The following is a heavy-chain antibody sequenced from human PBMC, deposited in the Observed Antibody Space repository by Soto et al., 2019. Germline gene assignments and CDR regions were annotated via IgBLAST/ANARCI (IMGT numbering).Heavy chain of an antibody. V-gene: IGHV3-48*02. Sequence: EVQLVDSGGGLVQPGGSLRLSCAASGFTFSRYSMNWVRQAPGKGLEWVSYISSSSSTIYYADSVKGRFTISRDNAKNXXYLQMNSLRDDDTAVYYCARVNLKYTSSWPYYFDYWGQGTLVTVSS. D-gene: IGHD6-13*01. J-gene: IGHJ4*02. CDR1: GFTFSRYS. CDR3: ARVNLKYTSSWPYYFDY. CDR2: ISSSSSTI.